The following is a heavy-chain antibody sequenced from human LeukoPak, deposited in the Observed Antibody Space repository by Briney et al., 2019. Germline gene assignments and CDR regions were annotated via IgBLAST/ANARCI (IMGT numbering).Heavy chain of an antibody. CDR2: ISNNGDNT. CDR3: VKFYDSSGNADY. Sequence: GGSLRLSCAASGFTFSTYAMHWVRQAPGKGLEYVSAISNNGDNTYFADSVKGRFTISRDNSKSTLFLQMSSLRTEDTAVYYCVKFYDSSGNADYWGQGTLVTVSS. D-gene: IGHD3-22*01. CDR1: GFTFSTYA. V-gene: IGHV3-64D*06. J-gene: IGHJ4*02.